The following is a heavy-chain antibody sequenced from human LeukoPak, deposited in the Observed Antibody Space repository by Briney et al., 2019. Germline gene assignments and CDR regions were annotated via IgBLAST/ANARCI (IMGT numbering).Heavy chain of an antibody. D-gene: IGHD3-22*01. J-gene: IGHJ4*02. CDR2: INHSGST. Sequence: PSETLSLTCAVYGGSFSGYYWSWIRQHPAQGLEWIGEINHSGSTNYNPSLKSRGTISVDTSKNQFSLKLSSVTAADTAVYYCARRKSYYYDSSGYQFDYWGQGTLVTVSS. V-gene: IGHV4-34*01. CDR1: GGSFSGYY. CDR3: ARRKSYYYDSSGYQFDY.